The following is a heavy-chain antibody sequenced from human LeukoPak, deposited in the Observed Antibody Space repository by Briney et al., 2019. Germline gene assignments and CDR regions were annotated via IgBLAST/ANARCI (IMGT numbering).Heavy chain of an antibody. CDR3: ARDLTYYYDSSGYYYDAFDV. J-gene: IGHJ3*01. V-gene: IGHV3-7*04. CDR2: IRQDGNEK. CDR1: GFTFSSYW. D-gene: IGHD3-22*01. Sequence: GALRLSCAASGFTFSSYWMTLVRQAPGKGLEWVANIRQDGNEKYYVDSVKGRFTISRDNAKNSLYLQMNSLRAEDTAVFYCARDLTYYYDSSGYYYDAFDVWGQGTMVTVSS.